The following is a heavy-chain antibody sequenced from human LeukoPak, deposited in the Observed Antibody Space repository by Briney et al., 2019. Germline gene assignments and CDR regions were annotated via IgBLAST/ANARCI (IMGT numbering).Heavy chain of an antibody. CDR2: IYYSGST. CDR3: ARAFPLGYCSSTSCQALDY. CDR1: GGSISSFY. V-gene: IGHV4-59*01. Sequence: PSETLSLTCTVSGGSISSFYWSWIRQPPGKGLEWIGYIYYSGSTNYNPSLKSRVTISVDTSKNQFSLKLSSVTAADTAVYYCARAFPLGYCSSTSCQALDYWGQGTLVTVSS. D-gene: IGHD2-2*01. J-gene: IGHJ4*02.